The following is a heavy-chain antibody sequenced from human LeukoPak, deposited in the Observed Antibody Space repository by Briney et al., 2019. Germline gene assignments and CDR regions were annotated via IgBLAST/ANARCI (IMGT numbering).Heavy chain of an antibody. CDR3: ARGERLRFLEWLGGSNYYYYYMDV. D-gene: IGHD3-3*01. CDR2: ISSSSNYI. CDR1: GFTFSSYS. J-gene: IGHJ6*03. V-gene: IGHV3-21*01. Sequence: PGGSLRLSCAASGFTFSSYSMNWVRQAPGKGLEWVSSISSSSNYIYYADSVKGRFTISRDNAKNSLYLQMNSLRAEDTAVYYCARGERLRFLEWLGGSNYYYYYMDVWGKGTTVTVSS.